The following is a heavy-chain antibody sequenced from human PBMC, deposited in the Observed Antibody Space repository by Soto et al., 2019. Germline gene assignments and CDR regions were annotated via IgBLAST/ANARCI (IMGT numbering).Heavy chain of an antibody. CDR3: AKLPYGPVYFDY. V-gene: IGHV3-30*18. J-gene: IGHJ4*02. Sequence: GGSLRLSCAASGFTFSSYGMHWVRQAPGKGLEWVAVISYDGSNKYYADSVKGRFTISRDNTKNTLYLQMNSLRAEDTAVYYCAKLPYGPVYFDYWGQGTLVTVSS. D-gene: IGHD3-10*01. CDR2: ISYDGSNK. CDR1: GFTFSSYG.